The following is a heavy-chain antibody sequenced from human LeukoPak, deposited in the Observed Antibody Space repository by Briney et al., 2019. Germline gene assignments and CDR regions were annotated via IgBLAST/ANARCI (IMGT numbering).Heavy chain of an antibody. V-gene: IGHV3-23*01. Sequence: GGSLRLSCAASGFTFSSYAMSWVRQAPGKGLEWVSAISGSGGSTYYADSVKGRFTISRDNSKNTLYLQMNSLRAEDTAVYYCARYYDSSGYYDTFDYWGQGTLVTVSS. CDR1: GFTFSSYA. CDR3: ARYYDSSGYYDTFDY. J-gene: IGHJ4*02. CDR2: ISGSGGST. D-gene: IGHD3-22*01.